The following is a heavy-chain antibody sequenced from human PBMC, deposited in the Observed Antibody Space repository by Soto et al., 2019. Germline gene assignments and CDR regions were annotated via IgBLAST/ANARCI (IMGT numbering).Heavy chain of an antibody. J-gene: IGHJ5*02. D-gene: IGHD2-2*01. V-gene: IGHV4-4*02. CDR2: IHQSGST. CDR3: ARVRQGCSSTSCYFDP. Sequence: SGTLFLTCAVSGGSSSSSNWWNWVCQPPGKGLEWIGEIHQSGSTNYKPSLKSRVTISLDKSKNQFSLKLNSVTAADAAVYYCARVRQGCSSTSCYFDPWGQGTLITVSS. CDR1: GGSSSSSNW.